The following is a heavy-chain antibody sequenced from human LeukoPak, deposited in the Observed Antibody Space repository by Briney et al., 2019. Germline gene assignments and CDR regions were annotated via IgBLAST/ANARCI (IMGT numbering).Heavy chain of an antibody. CDR3: ARQPPGVYDTTQNWFDP. J-gene: IGHJ5*02. D-gene: IGHD3-22*01. Sequence: GESLMISCKVSGYSFPSYWITWVRQMPGKGLEWMGRIAPSDSHTNYSPSFEGHVTISVDKSISTAYLQWSSLKASDTAMYYCARQPPGVYDTTQNWFDPWGQGTLVTVSS. V-gene: IGHV5-10-1*01. CDR1: GYSFPSYW. CDR2: IAPSDSHT.